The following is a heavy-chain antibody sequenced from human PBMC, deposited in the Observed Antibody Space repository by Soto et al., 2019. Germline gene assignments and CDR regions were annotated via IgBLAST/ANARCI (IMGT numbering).Heavy chain of an antibody. CDR1: GFTFNDFE. CDR3: GIGFVRFKY. Sequence: EVQLLESGGGLVQPGGSLRLSCGVSGFTFNDFEMNWVRQAPGKGLEWLAYIDGSGTTKKYADSVRGRFTISRDNPNNSLFLQISSFSAADTVIYYCGIGFVRFKYWGQRTLVSVSA. V-gene: IGHV3-48*03. CDR2: IDGSGTTK. J-gene: IGHJ4*02.